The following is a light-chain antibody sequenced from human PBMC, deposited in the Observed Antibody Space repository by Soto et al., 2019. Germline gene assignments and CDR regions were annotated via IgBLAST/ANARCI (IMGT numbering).Light chain of an antibody. CDR2: SNN. Sequence: QSVLTQPPSASGTPGQRVTISCSGSSSNIGSNPVHWYQQLPGTAPKLLIYSNNQRPSGVPDRFSGSKSGTSASLAISGLQSEDEADYYCAACDDSLKRVFGGGTKLTVL. CDR3: AACDDSLKRV. V-gene: IGLV1-44*01. CDR1: SSNIGSNP. J-gene: IGLJ2*01.